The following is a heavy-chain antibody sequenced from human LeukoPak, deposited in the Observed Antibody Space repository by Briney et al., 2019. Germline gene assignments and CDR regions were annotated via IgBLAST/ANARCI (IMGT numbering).Heavy chain of an antibody. J-gene: IGHJ2*01. CDR2: ISNDGSNK. CDR3: ARDRTHDYGDYGRYFDL. V-gene: IGHV3-30*04. D-gene: IGHD4-17*01. CDR1: GFSFPYYA. Sequence: GRSLRLSCAASGFSFPYYAMHWVRQAPGKGLEWVAVISNDGSNKYYADSVKGRFTISRDNSKNTLYLQMNSLRAEDTAVYYCARDRTHDYGDYGRYFDLWGRGALVTVSS.